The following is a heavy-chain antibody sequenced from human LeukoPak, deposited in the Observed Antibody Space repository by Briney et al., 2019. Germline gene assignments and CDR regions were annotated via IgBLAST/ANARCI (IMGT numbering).Heavy chain of an antibody. CDR3: AKGVGADIVVVVPLRAFDI. D-gene: IGHD2-15*01. Sequence: GWSLRLSCATSGFTFSRYTMTWVRQAPGKGLEWVSSISSSSSYIYYADSVKGRFTISRDNAKNSLYLQMNSLRAEDTAVYYCAKGVGADIVVVVPLRAFDIWGQGTMVTVSS. V-gene: IGHV3-21*04. CDR2: ISSSSSYI. CDR1: GFTFSRYT. J-gene: IGHJ3*02.